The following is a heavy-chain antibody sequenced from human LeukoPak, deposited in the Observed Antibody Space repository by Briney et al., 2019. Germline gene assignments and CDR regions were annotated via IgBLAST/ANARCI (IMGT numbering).Heavy chain of an antibody. CDR3: ARNGGDGYRNDAFDI. CDR1: GFIFTSYA. CDR2: ISYDGSNK. J-gene: IGHJ3*02. Sequence: GGSLRLSCAASGFIFTSYAMHWVRQAPGKGLEWVAVISYDGSNKYYADSVKGRSTISRDNSKNTLSLQMNSLRAEGTAVYYCARNGGDGYRNDAFDIWGQGTMVTVSS. V-gene: IGHV3-30-3*01. D-gene: IGHD5-24*01.